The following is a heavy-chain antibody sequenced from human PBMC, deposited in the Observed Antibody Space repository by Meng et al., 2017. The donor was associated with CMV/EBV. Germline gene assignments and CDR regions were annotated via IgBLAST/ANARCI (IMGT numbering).Heavy chain of an antibody. V-gene: IGHV4-39*07. CDR1: GGSISSSSYY. CDR3: AISVQAYYGILTDYYNVAMDI. J-gene: IGHJ3*02. D-gene: IGHD3-9*01. CDR2: IYYSGST. Sequence: SETLSLTCTVSGGSISSSSYYWGWIRQPPGKGLEWIGSIYYSGSTYYNPSLKSRVTISVDTSKNQFSLKLSSVTAADTAVYYCAISVQAYYGILTDYYNVAMDIWGQGTMVTVSS.